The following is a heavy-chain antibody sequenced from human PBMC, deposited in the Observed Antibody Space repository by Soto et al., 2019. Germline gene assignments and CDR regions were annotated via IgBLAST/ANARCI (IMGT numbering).Heavy chain of an antibody. CDR2: ISYDGSNK. V-gene: IGHV3-30*18. Sequence: GGSLRLSCAASGFTFSSYGMHWVRQAPGKGLEWVAVISYDGSNKYYADSVKGRFTISRDNSKNTLYLQMNSLRAEDTAVYYCAKAGLSGYTLVYFDYWGQGTLVTVPS. CDR3: AKAGLSGYTLVYFDY. J-gene: IGHJ4*02. CDR1: GFTFSSYG. D-gene: IGHD3-22*01.